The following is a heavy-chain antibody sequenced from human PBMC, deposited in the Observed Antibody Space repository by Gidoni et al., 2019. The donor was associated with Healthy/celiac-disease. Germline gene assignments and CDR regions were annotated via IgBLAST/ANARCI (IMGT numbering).Heavy chain of an antibody. CDR2: IYYSGST. V-gene: IGHV4-31*03. Sequence: QVQLQESGPGLVKPSQTLSPTCTVSGGSISSGGYYWRWIRPHPGKGLEWIGYIYYSGSTYYNPSLKSRVTISVDTSKNQFSLKLSSVTAADTAVYYCARDLKKGAFDIWGQGTMVTVSS. J-gene: IGHJ3*02. CDR3: ARDLKKGAFDI. CDR1: GGSISSGGYY.